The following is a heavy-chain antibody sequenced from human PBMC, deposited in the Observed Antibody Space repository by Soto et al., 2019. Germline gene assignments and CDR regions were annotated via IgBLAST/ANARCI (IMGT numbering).Heavy chain of an antibody. CDR2: INAGNGNT. J-gene: IGHJ4*02. CDR1: GYIFTSYA. V-gene: IGHV1-3*01. CDR3: ARDLGGWPDY. Sequence: QVQLVQSGAEVKKPGASVKVSCKASGYIFTSYAMHWVRQAPGQRLEWMGWINAGNGNTKYSQKFQGRVTITRDTSASTAYMGLSSLRSEDTAVYYCARDLGGWPDYWGQGTLVTVSS. D-gene: IGHD2-15*01.